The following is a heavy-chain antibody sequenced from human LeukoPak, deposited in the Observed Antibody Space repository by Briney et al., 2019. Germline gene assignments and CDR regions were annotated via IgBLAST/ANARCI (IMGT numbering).Heavy chain of an antibody. J-gene: IGHJ3*02. D-gene: IGHD3-22*01. V-gene: IGHV1-69*13. CDR3: AMYYYDSSGYYPIDAFDI. CDR1: GGTFSSYA. CDR2: IIPIFGTA. Sequence: ASVKVSCKASGGTFSSYAISWVRQAPGQGLEWMGGIIPIFGTANYAQKFQGRVTITADESTSTAYMELSSLRSEDTAVYYCAMYYYDSSGYYPIDAFDIWGQGTMVTVSS.